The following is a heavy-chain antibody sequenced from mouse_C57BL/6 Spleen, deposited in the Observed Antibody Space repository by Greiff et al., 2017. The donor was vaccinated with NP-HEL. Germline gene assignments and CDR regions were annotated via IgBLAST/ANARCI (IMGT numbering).Heavy chain of an antibody. J-gene: IGHJ2*01. D-gene: IGHD4-1*01. CDR2: IDPENGDT. V-gene: IGHV14-4*01. CDR3: TTSPSVTTLTGTRDY. Sequence: EVQLQQSGAELVRPGASVKLSCTASGFNIKDDYMHWVKQRPEQGLEWIGWIDPENGDTEYASKFQGKATITADTSSNTAYLQLSSLTSEDTAVYYCTTSPSVTTLTGTRDYWGQGTTLTVSS. CDR1: GFNIKDDY.